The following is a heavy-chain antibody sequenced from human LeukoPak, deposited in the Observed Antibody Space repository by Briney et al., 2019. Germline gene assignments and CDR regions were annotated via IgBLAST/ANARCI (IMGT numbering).Heavy chain of an antibody. J-gene: IGHJ5*02. CDR1: GYTFTSYG. D-gene: IGHD6-13*01. Sequence: ASVKVSYKASGYTFTSYGISWVRQAPGQGLQWMGWISTYNGNTNYAQTLQGRVTMTTDASTSTAYMELRSLRSDDTAVYYCARDKAYSITYYSSYIHWFDPWGQGTLVTVSS. CDR3: ARDKAYSITYYSSYIHWFDP. V-gene: IGHV1-18*01. CDR2: ISTYNGNT.